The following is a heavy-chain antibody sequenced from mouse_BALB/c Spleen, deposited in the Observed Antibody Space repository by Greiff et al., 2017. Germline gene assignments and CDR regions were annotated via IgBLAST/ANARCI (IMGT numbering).Heavy chain of an antibody. D-gene: IGHD1-1*01. CDR1: GYSITSGYS. CDR3: ARGYYYGSSYNYAMDY. Sequence: DVKLQESGPDLVKPSQSLSLTCTVTGYSITSGYSWHWIRQFPGNKLEWMGYIHYSGSTNYNPSLKSRISITRDTSKNQFFLQLNSVTTEDTATYYCARGYYYGSSYNYAMDYWGQGTSVTVSS. V-gene: IGHV3-1*02. J-gene: IGHJ4*01. CDR2: IHYSGST.